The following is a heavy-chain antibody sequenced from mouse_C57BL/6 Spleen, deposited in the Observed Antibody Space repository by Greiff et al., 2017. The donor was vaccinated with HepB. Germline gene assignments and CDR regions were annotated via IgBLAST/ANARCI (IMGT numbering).Heavy chain of an antibody. CDR2: ISSGSSTI. CDR1: GFTFSDYG. J-gene: IGHJ4*01. V-gene: IGHV5-17*01. Sequence: EVKVEESGGGLVKPGGSLKLSCAASGFTFSDYGMHWVRQAPEKGLEWVAYISSGSSTIYYADTVKGRFTISRDNAKNTLFLQMTSLRSEDTAMYYCARNDYDYYYAMDYWGQGTSVTVSS. D-gene: IGHD2-4*01. CDR3: ARNDYDYYYAMDY.